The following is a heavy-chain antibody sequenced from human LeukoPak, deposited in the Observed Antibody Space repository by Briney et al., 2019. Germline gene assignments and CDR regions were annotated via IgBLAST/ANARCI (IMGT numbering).Heavy chain of an antibody. Sequence: SETLSLTCTVSGGSISSSSYYWGWIRQPPGKGLEWIGSIYYSGSTYYNPSLKSRVTISVDTSKNQFSLKLSSVTAADTAVYYCARGPSSIALQTIWGQGTMVTVSS. CDR2: IYYSGST. CDR1: GGSISSSSYY. V-gene: IGHV4-39*07. D-gene: IGHD6-6*01. J-gene: IGHJ3*02. CDR3: ARGPSSIALQTI.